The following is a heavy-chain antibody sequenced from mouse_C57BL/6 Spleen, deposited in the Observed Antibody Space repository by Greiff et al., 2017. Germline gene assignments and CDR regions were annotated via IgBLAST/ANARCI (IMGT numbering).Heavy chain of an antibody. Sequence: EVKLMESGGGLVKPGGSLKLSCAASGFTFSDYGMHWVRQAPEKGLEWVAYISSGSSTIYYADTVKGRFTISRDNAKNTLFLQMTSLRSEDTAMYYWASRHYYAMDYWGQGTCVTVYS. CDR2: ISSGSSTI. J-gene: IGHJ4*01. CDR3: ASRHYYAMDY. V-gene: IGHV5-17*01. CDR1: GFTFSDYG.